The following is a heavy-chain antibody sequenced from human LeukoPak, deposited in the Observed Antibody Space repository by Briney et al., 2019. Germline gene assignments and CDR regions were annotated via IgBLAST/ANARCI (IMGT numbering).Heavy chain of an antibody. CDR1: GFTFSSYA. CDR3: ASPRRAYYYDSSDYYGPPGY. D-gene: IGHD3-22*01. J-gene: IGHJ4*02. V-gene: IGHV3-30-3*01. CDR2: ISYDGSNK. Sequence: TGGSLRLSCAASGFTFSSYAMHWVRQAPGKGLEWVAVISYDGSNKYYADSVKGRFTISRDNSKNTLYLQMNSLRAEDTAVYYCASPRRAYYYDSSDYYGPPGYWGQGTLVTVSS.